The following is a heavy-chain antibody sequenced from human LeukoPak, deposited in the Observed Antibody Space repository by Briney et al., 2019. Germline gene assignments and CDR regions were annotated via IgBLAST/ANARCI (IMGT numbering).Heavy chain of an antibody. CDR2: FDPEDGET. V-gene: IGHV1-24*01. CDR3: ASGGDYGEPIDY. D-gene: IGHD4-17*01. Sequence: ASVKVSCKVSGYTLTELSMHWVRQAPGKGLEWMGGFDPEDGETIYAQKFQGRVTMTEDTSTDTAYMELSSLRSEDTAVYYCASGGDYGEPIDYWGQGTLVTVSS. CDR1: GYTLTELS. J-gene: IGHJ4*02.